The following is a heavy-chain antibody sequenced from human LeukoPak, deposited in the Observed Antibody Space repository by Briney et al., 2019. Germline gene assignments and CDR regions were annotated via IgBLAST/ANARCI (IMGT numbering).Heavy chain of an antibody. J-gene: IGHJ6*02. Sequence: PSETLSLTCTVSGGSISSSSYYWGWIRQPPGKGLEWIGSIYYSGSTYYNPSLKSRVTISVDTSKNQFSLKLSSVTAADTAVYYCARDRDDYGDYVGVGWGYYYYYYGMDVWGQGTTVTVPS. CDR2: IYYSGST. V-gene: IGHV4-39*07. D-gene: IGHD4-17*01. CDR1: GGSISSSSYY. CDR3: ARDRDDYGDYVGVGWGYYYYYYGMDV.